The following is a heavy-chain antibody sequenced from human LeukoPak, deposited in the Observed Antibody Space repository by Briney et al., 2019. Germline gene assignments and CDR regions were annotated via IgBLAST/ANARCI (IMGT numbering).Heavy chain of an antibody. Sequence: ASVKVSCTASGYIFTTYGISRVRQAPGQGREWMGWISADNGNTNYAQKLQGRVTVTTDTSTSTAYMELRSLRSDDTAGYYCARDRTSYYDFWSGYYRGYWFDPWGQGTLVTVSS. CDR2: ISADNGNT. J-gene: IGHJ5*02. D-gene: IGHD3-3*01. CDR1: GYIFTTYG. V-gene: IGHV1-18*01. CDR3: ARDRTSYYDFWSGYYRGYWFDP.